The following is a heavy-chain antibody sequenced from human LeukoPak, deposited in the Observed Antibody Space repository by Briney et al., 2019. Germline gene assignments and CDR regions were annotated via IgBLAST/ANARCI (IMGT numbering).Heavy chain of an antibody. J-gene: IGHJ4*02. CDR1: GFTLRSYV. CDR3: TTLLWELLLEYYFDY. CDR2: ISGSGDST. Sequence: GGSLRLSCVASGFTLRSYVMNWVRQTPGKGLEWVSSISGSGDSTFYADSVKGRFSISRDNSKNTLYLQVNGLRTEDTAVYYCTTLLWELLLEYYFDYWAREPWSPSPQ. V-gene: IGHV3-23*01. D-gene: IGHD1-26*01.